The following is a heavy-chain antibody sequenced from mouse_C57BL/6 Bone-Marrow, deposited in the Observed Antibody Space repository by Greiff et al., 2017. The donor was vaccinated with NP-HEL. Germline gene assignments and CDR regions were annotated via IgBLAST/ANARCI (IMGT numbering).Heavy chain of an antibody. CDR1: GFTFSSYA. D-gene: IGHD1-1*01. CDR2: ISDGGSYT. CDR3: ARDYYGSSPYWYFDV. V-gene: IGHV5-4*01. J-gene: IGHJ1*03. Sequence: EVQGVESGGGLVKPGGSLKLSCAASGFTFSSYAMSWVRQTPEKRLEWVATISDGGSYTSYPDNVKGRFTISRDNAKNNLYLQMSHLKSEDTAMYYCARDYYGSSPYWYFDVWGTGTTVTVSS.